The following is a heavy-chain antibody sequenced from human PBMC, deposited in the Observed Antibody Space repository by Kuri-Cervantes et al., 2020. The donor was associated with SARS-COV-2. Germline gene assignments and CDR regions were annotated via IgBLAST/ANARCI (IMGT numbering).Heavy chain of an antibody. CDR3: ARNRGSITIFGVVITAHIDS. J-gene: IGHJ4*02. Sequence: SETLSLTCTVSGGSISSVGYYWSWIRHHQGKGLEWSGYIYYSGSTYYNPSLKSRVTISVDTSKNQFSLKLSSVTAADTAVYYCARNRGSITIFGVVITAHIDSWGQGTLVTVSS. CDR1: GGSISSVGYY. V-gene: IGHV4-30-4*08. D-gene: IGHD3-3*01. CDR2: IYYSGST.